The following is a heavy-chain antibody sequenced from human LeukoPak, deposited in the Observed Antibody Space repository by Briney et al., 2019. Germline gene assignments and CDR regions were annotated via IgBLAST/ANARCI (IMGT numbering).Heavy chain of an antibody. CDR1: GFTFNNYV. Sequence: GGSLRLSCAASGFTFNNYVMSWVRQAPGKGLEWVANIKQDGSEKYYVDSVKGRFTISRDNAKNSLYLQMNSLRAEDTAVYYCARDRTAMVPASDYWGQGTLVTVSS. CDR2: IKQDGSEK. CDR3: ARDRTAMVPASDY. J-gene: IGHJ4*02. D-gene: IGHD5-18*01. V-gene: IGHV3-7*03.